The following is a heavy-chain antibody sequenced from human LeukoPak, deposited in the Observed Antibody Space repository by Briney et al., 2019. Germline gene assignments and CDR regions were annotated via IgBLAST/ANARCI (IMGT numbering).Heavy chain of an antibody. CDR3: ARDHGSGSYNYFDY. CDR1: GFTFTGYY. CDR2: INPNSGGT. D-gene: IGHD3-10*01. J-gene: IGHJ4*02. Sequence: ASVKVSCKTSGFTFTGYYIHWVRQALGQGPEWMGWINPNSGGTNYAQKFQGRVTMTRDTSISTAYMELSRLRSDDTAVYYCARDHGSGSYNYFDYWGQGTLVTVSS. V-gene: IGHV1-2*02.